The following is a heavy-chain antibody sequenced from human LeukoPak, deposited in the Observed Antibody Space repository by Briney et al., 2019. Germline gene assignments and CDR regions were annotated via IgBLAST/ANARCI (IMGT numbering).Heavy chain of an antibody. V-gene: IGHV4-34*01. J-gene: IGHJ6*03. D-gene: IGHD4/OR15-4a*01. CDR3: ARYGDNLSYYYYYMDV. Sequence: SETLSLTCAVYGGSFSGYYWSWISQPPGKGLEWIGEINHSGSTNYNPSLKSRVTISIDTSKNHFSLKLSSVTAADTAVYYCARYGDNLSYYYYYMDVWGKGTTVTVSS. CDR1: GGSFSGYY. CDR2: INHSGST.